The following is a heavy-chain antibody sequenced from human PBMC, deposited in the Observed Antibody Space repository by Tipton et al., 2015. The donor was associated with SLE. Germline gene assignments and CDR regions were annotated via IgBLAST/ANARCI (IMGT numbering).Heavy chain of an antibody. CDR3: SAASSPRDYYMDV. J-gene: IGHJ6*03. CDR2: IVPLFGTT. Sequence: QLVQSGPEVKKPGSSVRVSCKTSGGTFTNYAFNWVRQALGQGLEWVGKIVPLFGTTDYAPNFQGRVTFTADKSTKTAYMEVSSLTSADSAVYYCSAASSPRDYYMDVWGKGTAVSVSS. V-gene: IGHV1-69*06. D-gene: IGHD2-2*01. CDR1: GGTFTNYA.